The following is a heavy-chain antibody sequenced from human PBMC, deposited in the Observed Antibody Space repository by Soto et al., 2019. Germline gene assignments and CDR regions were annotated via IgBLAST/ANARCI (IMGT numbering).Heavy chain of an antibody. V-gene: IGHV3-23*01. CDR2: IISSGGSR. D-gene: IGHD1-1*01. Sequence: EEQVSESGGALVQPGGSLRLSCAASGFNFNTFAMSWIRQAPGKGLEWVSHIISSGGSRDYADSVRGRFTISRDNSKNVLFLQMNSLRADDTATYYCAKDPPSPWTANWVDPWGKGTLVTVSS. CDR3: AKDPPSPWTANWVDP. J-gene: IGHJ5*02. CDR1: GFNFNTFA.